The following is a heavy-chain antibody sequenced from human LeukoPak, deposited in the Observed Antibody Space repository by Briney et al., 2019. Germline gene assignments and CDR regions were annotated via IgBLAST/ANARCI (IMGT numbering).Heavy chain of an antibody. CDR1: GYSFTAFY. D-gene: IGHD3-10*01. CDR3: ARDRGYYGSGTDNTHFYYGLDV. J-gene: IGHJ6*02. CDR2: IHPRRGDT. Sequence: APVKVSCKTSGYSFTAFYIHWVRQAPGQGLEWMGWIHPRRGDTNYAQKFRGRVTLTRDTSISTAYMDLNRLRSDDTAVYYCARDRGYYGSGTDNTHFYYGLDVWGQGTTVTVSS. V-gene: IGHV1-2*02.